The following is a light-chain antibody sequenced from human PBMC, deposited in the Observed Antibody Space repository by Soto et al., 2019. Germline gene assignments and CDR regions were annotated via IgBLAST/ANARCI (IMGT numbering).Light chain of an antibody. J-gene: IGLJ3*02. CDR2: GTT. Sequence: QSVLTQPPSVSGAPGQRVTISCTGSSSNIGAGYDVHWYQQLPGTAPKLLIYGTTNRPSGVPDRFSGSKSGNSASLAITGLQAEDEADYYCQSYDSSLSALFGGGTKLTVL. CDR3: QSYDSSLSAL. CDR1: SSNIGAGYD. V-gene: IGLV1-40*01.